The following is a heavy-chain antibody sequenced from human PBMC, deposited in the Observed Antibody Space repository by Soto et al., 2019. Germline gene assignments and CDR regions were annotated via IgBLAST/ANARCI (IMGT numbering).Heavy chain of an antibody. J-gene: IGHJ4*02. Sequence: QVQLVESGGGVVQPGRSLRLSCAASRFSFSSYGMHWVRQAPGKGLEWVAVISYDGSNKYYADSVKGRFTISRDNSKNAMYLQMNILRAEDTAVYYCSKDKYRGYECFDYWGQGALVTVSS. V-gene: IGHV3-30*18. CDR1: RFSFSSYG. CDR3: SKDKYRGYECFDY. D-gene: IGHD5-12*01. CDR2: ISYDGSNK.